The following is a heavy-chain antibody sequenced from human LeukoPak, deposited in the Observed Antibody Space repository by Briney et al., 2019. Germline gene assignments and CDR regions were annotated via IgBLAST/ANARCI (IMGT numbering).Heavy chain of an antibody. D-gene: IGHD1-26*01. CDR3: ARDYLVGAPLDS. Sequence: SETLSLTCTVSGVSITNYYWAWIRQPAGKGLEWIGRMYISGSTNYNPSLKSRVTISIDKPKNQFYLKLRSVTAADTALYYCARDYLVGAPLDSWGQGTLVTVSS. CDR1: GVSITNYY. CDR2: MYISGST. V-gene: IGHV4-4*07. J-gene: IGHJ4*02.